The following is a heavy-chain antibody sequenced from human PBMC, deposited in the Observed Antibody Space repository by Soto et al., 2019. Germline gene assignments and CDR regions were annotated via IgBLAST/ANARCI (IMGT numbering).Heavy chain of an antibody. V-gene: IGHV1-18*01. CDR2: ISAYNGNT. CDR3: ARRATTPNWFDP. D-gene: IGHD4-17*01. J-gene: IGHJ5*02. CDR1: GYTFTSYG. Sequence: ASVEVSCKASGYTFTSYGISWVRQAPGQGLEWMGWISAYNGNTNYAQKLQGRVTMTTDTSTSTAYMELRSLRSDDTAVYYCARRATTPNWFDPWGQGTLVTVSS.